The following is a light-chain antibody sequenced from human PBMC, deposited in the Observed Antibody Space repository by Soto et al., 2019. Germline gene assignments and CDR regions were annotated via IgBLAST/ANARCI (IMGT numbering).Light chain of an antibody. J-gene: IGKJ1*01. CDR3: QHYSSYSEA. CDR2: KAS. CDR1: QTISSW. Sequence: DIQMTQSPSTLSGSVGDRVTITCRASQTISSWLAWDQQKPGKAAKLLIYKASTLKSGVQSRFSGSGSGTEFTLTISSLQPDDFAAYYCQHYSSYSEAVGQGTKVELK. V-gene: IGKV1-5*03.